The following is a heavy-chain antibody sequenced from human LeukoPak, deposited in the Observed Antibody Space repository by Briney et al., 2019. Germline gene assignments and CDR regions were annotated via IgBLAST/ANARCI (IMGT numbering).Heavy chain of an antibody. D-gene: IGHD5-12*01. V-gene: IGHV3-23*01. J-gene: IGHJ4*02. CDR3: AKDRAPVYSGYDRSYFDY. CDR1: GFTFSSYA. CDR2: ISGSGGST. Sequence: GGSLRLSCAASGFTFSSYAMSWVRQAPGKGLEWVSAISGSGGSTYYADSVKGRFTISRDNSKSTLYLQMISLRAEDTAVYYCAKDRAPVYSGYDRSYFDYWGQGILVTVSS.